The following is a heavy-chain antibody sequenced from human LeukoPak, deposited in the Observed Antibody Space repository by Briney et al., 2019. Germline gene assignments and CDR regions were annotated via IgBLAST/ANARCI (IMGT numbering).Heavy chain of an antibody. V-gene: IGHV3-30*02. CDR3: AKDHCSSTTCYGSPGY. Sequence: PGGSLRLSCAASGFTFSSYGIHWVRQAPGKGLEWVAFIRYDGSKEYYADSVKGRFTISRDNSKNTLYLQMNSLRAEDTAVYYCAKDHCSSTTCYGSPGYWGQGTLVIVSS. D-gene: IGHD2-2*01. CDR2: IRYDGSKE. CDR1: GFTFSSYG. J-gene: IGHJ4*02.